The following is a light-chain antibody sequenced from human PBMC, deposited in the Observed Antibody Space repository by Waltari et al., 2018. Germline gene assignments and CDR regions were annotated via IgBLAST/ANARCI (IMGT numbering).Light chain of an antibody. V-gene: IGLV4-69*01. J-gene: IGLJ3*02. Sequence: QLVLTQSPSASASLGASVKLTCTLSSGHSNNAVAWPQQQPDKGHRYLMKLNTDGGHIRVDGIPDRFSGSSSGAERFLIISSLQFDDEADYYCQTWGSGSWVFGGGTRLTVL. CDR1: SGHSNNA. CDR2: LNTDGGH. CDR3: QTWGSGSWV.